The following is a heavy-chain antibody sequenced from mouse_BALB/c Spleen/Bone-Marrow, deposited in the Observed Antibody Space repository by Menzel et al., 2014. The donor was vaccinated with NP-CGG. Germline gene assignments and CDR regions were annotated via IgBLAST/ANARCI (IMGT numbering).Heavy chain of an antibody. CDR2: ISSGGSYI. CDR3: ARPLTGAYFDY. Sequence: EVQRVESGGGLVKPGGSLKLSCAASGFAFSSYDMSWVRQTPEKRLEWVATISSGGSYIYYPDSVKGRFTISRDNARNTLYLQMSSLRSEDTALYYCARPLTGAYFDYWGQGTTLTVSS. J-gene: IGHJ2*01. D-gene: IGHD4-1*01. CDR1: GFAFSSYD. V-gene: IGHV5-9*02.